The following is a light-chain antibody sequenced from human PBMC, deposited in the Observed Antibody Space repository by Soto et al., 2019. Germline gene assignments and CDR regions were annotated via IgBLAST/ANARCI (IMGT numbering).Light chain of an antibody. CDR2: SAY. J-gene: IGKJ2*01. Sequence: DIQMTQSPSSLSASVGDRVTITCRASRTISSYLTWYQQKPGKAPKLLIYSAYNLQNGVPSRFSGSGSGTYFTLTISSLQHEDFATYYCQENYEIPYTFGQGSKLEIK. CDR3: QENYEIPYT. V-gene: IGKV1-39*01. CDR1: RTISSY.